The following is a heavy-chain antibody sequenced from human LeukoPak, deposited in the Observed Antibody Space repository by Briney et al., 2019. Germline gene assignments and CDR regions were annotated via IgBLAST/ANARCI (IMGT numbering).Heavy chain of an antibody. V-gene: IGHV4-39*07. D-gene: IGHD2-15*01. CDR3: ARDRNVYCSGGSCYSAPFDI. CDR2: IHHSGST. CDR1: GGSITTSDNY. Sequence: SETLSLTCIVSGGSITTSDNYWGWIRQPPGKGLEWIGSIHHSGSTYYNPSLKSRVTISVDTSKNQFSLKLSSVTAADTAVYYCARDRNVYCSGGSCYSAPFDIWGQGTMVTVSS. J-gene: IGHJ3*02.